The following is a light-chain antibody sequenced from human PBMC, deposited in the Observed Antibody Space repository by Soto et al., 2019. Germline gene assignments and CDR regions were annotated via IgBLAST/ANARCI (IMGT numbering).Light chain of an antibody. Sequence: EIVLTQSPATLYVSPGERATLSCRASQSLSSNVAWYQQRPGQAPRLLIYATSSRASDVPARFSGGGSGTEFTLTLASLQSEDFAIYYCQQYNHWPRMLSFGGGTKVELK. CDR2: ATS. J-gene: IGKJ4*01. CDR1: QSLSSN. V-gene: IGKV3-15*01. CDR3: QQYNHWPRMLS.